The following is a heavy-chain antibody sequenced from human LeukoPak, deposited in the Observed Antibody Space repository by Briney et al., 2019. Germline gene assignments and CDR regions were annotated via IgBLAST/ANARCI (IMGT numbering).Heavy chain of an antibody. D-gene: IGHD6-19*01. Sequence: GGSLRLSCAASGFTFSSYAMSWVRQAPGKGLEWVSTLSGSGITTYYADSVKGRFTISRDNSKNTLCLQMNSLRAEDTAVYYCAKGIYSSGWSYFDYWGHGTLVTVSS. CDR1: GFTFSSYA. V-gene: IGHV3-23*01. CDR2: LSGSGITT. J-gene: IGHJ4*01. CDR3: AKGIYSSGWSYFDY.